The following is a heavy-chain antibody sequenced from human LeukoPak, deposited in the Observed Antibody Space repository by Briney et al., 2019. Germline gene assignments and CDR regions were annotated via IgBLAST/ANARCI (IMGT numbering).Heavy chain of an antibody. Sequence: SGGSLRLSCAASGFTFSSYAMSWVRQAPGKGLEWVSAISGSGGSTYYADSVKGRFTISRDNSKNTLYLQMNSLRAEDTAVYYCAKARYSSGWSIIPFDYWGQGTLVTVSS. D-gene: IGHD6-19*01. J-gene: IGHJ4*02. CDR1: GFTFSSYA. V-gene: IGHV3-23*01. CDR2: ISGSGGST. CDR3: AKARYSSGWSIIPFDY.